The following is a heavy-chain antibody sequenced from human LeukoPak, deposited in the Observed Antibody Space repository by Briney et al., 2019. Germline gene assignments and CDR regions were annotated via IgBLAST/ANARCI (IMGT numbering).Heavy chain of an antibody. CDR3: ARSYYYGSGSYYEGGWFDP. CDR2: VHYTGST. CDR1: GGAISSYY. J-gene: IGHJ5*02. V-gene: IGHV4-59*01. D-gene: IGHD3-10*01. Sequence: SETLSLTCTVSGGAISSYYWSWIRQPPGKGLEWIGYVHYTGSTNDNPSLKSRVTISVDTSKNQFSLKLSSVTAADTAVYYCARSYYYGSGSYYEGGWFDPWGQGTLVTVSS.